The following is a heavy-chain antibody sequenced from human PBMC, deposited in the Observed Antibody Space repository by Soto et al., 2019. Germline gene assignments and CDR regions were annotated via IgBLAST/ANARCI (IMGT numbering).Heavy chain of an antibody. D-gene: IGHD4-17*01. CDR3: AKRGPVTTPYYFYFYMDV. J-gene: IGHJ6*03. CDR2: ISGHGFTT. V-gene: IGHV3-23*01. Sequence: GGSLRLSCAASGFTFSSYAMSWVRQAPGKGLEWVSAISGHGFTTHYADSVKGRFTISRDNSRNTLHLQMNSLRAEDTAMYYCAKRGPVTTPYYFYFYMDVWGKGTTVTVSS. CDR1: GFTFSSYA.